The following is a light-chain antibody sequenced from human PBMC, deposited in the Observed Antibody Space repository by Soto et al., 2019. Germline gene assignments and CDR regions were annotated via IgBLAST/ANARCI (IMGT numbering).Light chain of an antibody. V-gene: IGKV1-5*01. CDR2: DAS. CDR1: QSISRC. J-gene: IGKJ1*01. CDR3: QQDTCHCRT. Sequence: DITTTQSPATLSASVGDRVTITCRASQSISRCLAWCQQKPGKAPKLLIYDASTLESGVPSRFSGSGSGTEFPLTIRILQADDFVTYCCQQDTCHCRTFGQGTKVDI.